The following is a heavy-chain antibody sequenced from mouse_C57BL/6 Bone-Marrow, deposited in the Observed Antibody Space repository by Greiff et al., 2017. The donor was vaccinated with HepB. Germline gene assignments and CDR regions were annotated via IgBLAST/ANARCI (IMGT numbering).Heavy chain of an antibody. CDR2: IDPENGDT. CDR1: GFNIKDDY. CDR3: TSNPLYYDGSSYWYVDV. D-gene: IGHD1-1*01. V-gene: IGHV14-4*01. J-gene: IGHJ1*03. Sequence: VQLQQSGAELVRPGASVKLSCTASGFNIKDDYMHWVKQRPEQGLEWIGWIDPENGDTEYASKFQGKATITADTSSNTAYLQLSSLTSEDTAVYYCTSNPLYYDGSSYWYVDVWGTGTTVTVSS.